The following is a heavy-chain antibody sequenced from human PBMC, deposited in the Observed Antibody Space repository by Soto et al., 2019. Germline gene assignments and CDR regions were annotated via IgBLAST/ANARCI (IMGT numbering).Heavy chain of an antibody. V-gene: IGHV3-23*01. CDR3: AKVDVWGSYRPHFDY. D-gene: IGHD3-16*02. CDR1: GFTFSSHA. Sequence: EVQLLESGGGLVQPGGSLRLSCAASGFTFSSHAMSWVRQAPGKGLEWVSAISGSGGSTYYADSVKGRFTISRDTSKNPLYLQMSSQGAEEPAVYFCAKVDVWGSYRPHFDYGGQGALVTVSA. CDR2: ISGSGGST. J-gene: IGHJ4*02.